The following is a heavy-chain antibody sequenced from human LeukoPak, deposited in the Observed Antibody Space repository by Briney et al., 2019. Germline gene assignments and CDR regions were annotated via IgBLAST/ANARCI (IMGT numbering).Heavy chain of an antibody. V-gene: IGHV4-38-2*02. CDR1: GYSISSGYY. J-gene: IGHJ6*03. Sequence: SETLSLTCTVSGYSISSGYYWGWIRQPPGKGLEWIGSIYHSGSTYYNPSLKSRVTISVDTSKNQFSLKLSSVTAADTAVYYCARGSGRRGYYMDVWGKGTTVTISS. CDR3: ARGSGRRGYYMDV. D-gene: IGHD3-10*01. CDR2: IYHSGST.